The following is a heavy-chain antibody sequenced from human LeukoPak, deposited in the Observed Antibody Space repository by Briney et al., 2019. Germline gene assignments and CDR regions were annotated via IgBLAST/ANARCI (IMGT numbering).Heavy chain of an antibody. V-gene: IGHV1-2*02. CDR1: GYTFTGYY. Sequence: ASVKVSCKASGYTFTGYYMHWVRQAPGQGLEWMGWINPNSGGTNYAQKFQGRVAMTRDTSISTAYMELSRLRSDDTAVYYRARVVYSYRRNWFDPWGQGTLVTVSS. CDR3: ARVVYSYRRNWFDP. J-gene: IGHJ5*02. CDR2: INPNSGGT. D-gene: IGHD5-18*01.